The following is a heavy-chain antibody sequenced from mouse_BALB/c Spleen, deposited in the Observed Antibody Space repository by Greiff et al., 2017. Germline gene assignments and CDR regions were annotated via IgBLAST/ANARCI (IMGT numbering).Heavy chain of an antibody. CDR1: GFTFSSYA. Sequence: EVQRVESGGGLVKPGGSLKLSCAASGFTFSSYAMSWVRQTPEKRLEWVASISSGGSTYYPDSVKGRFTISRDNARNILYLQMSSLRSEDTAMYYCARAPGYFDYWGQGTTLTVSS. J-gene: IGHJ2*01. CDR3: ARAPGYFDY. CDR2: ISSGGST. V-gene: IGHV5-6-5*01.